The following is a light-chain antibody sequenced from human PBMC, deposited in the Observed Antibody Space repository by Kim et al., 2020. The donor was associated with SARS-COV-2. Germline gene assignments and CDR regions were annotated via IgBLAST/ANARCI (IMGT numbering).Light chain of an antibody. CDR1: NIGTKS. Sequence: SYELTQPPSVSVAPGKTARITCGGDNIGTKSVHWYQQKPGQAPVQVIYYNSDRPSGIPERFSGSNSGNTATLTISRVEAGDEADYYCQVWDSRSDHPGVFGGGTQLTVL. CDR2: YNS. CDR3: QVWDSRSDHPGV. J-gene: IGLJ3*02. V-gene: IGLV3-21*04.